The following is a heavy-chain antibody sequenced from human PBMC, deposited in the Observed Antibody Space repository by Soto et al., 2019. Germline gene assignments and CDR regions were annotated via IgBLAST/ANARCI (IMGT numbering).Heavy chain of an antibody. CDR2: TTGSGGTA. D-gene: IGHD5-12*01. V-gene: IGHV3-23*01. J-gene: IGHJ6*02. CDR3: AKHSGYDHYYGMDV. CDR1: ILSFDIYA. Sequence: EVQLLESGGGLVQPGGSLRLSCAASILSFDIYAMSWVRQAPGKGLEWVSATTGSGGTAYYAGSVKGRFTISRDNSKNARYLQMDRLRAEDKAGYYCAKHSGYDHYYGMDVWGQGTTVTVSS.